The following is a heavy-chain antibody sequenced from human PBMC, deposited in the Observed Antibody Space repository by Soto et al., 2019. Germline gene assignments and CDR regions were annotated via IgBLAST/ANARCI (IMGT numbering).Heavy chain of an antibody. J-gene: IGHJ4*02. CDR1: RYTFKSHG. V-gene: IGHV3-23*01. Sequence: PGGSLRLSCAAPRYTFKSHGLSWVRQAPGKGLEWVSTIDSSGVNTHYADSVKGRFTISRDNSRNTLHLQMHDLRADDTALYYCVSWVFAHFDYWGQGTVVTVSS. CDR2: IDSSGVNT. CDR3: VSWVFAHFDY. D-gene: IGHD3-3*01.